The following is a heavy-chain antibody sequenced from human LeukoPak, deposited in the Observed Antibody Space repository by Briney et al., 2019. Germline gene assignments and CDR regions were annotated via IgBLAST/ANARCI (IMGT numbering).Heavy chain of an antibody. CDR2: IYYSGST. V-gene: IGHV4-39*01. Sequence: SETLSLTCTVSGGSISSSSYYWGWIRQPPGKGLEWIGSIYYSGSTYYNPSLKSRVTISVDTSKNQFSLKLSFVTAADTAVYYCARTYYYDSSGYFGAWFDPWGQGTLVTVSS. CDR3: ARTYYYDSSGYFGAWFDP. D-gene: IGHD3-22*01. CDR1: GGSISSSSYY. J-gene: IGHJ5*02.